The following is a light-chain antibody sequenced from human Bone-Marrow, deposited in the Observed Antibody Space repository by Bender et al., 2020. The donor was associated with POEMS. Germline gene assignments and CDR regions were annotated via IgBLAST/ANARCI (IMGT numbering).Light chain of an antibody. J-gene: IGLJ3*02. CDR3: SAWNDSLNGWV. Sequence: QSVVTQPPSLSEAPSQRVTISCSGSSSNIGNHGVNWYQQLPGEAPKLLIYYDDLLTPGVSCRFSASNSGTSASLAISELQSEDEALYYCSAWNDSLNGWVFGGGTKLTVL. CDR2: YDD. V-gene: IGLV1-36*01. CDR1: SSNIGNHG.